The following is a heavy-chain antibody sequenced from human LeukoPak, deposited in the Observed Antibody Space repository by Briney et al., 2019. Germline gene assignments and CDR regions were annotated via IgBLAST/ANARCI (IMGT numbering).Heavy chain of an antibody. Sequence: GRSLRLSCAASEFIFSTYTMHWVRQVPGKGLEWVAIISYDGTNKYYADSVQGRFTISRDNAKDSLYLQMNSLRAEDTAMYYCARAPREWLLGYYFDYWGQGTLVTVSS. CDR1: EFIFSTYT. D-gene: IGHD3-3*01. V-gene: IGHV3-30-3*01. CDR2: ISYDGTNK. CDR3: ARAPREWLLGYYFDY. J-gene: IGHJ4*02.